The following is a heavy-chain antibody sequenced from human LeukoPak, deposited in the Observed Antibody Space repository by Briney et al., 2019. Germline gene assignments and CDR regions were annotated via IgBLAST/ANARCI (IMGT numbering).Heavy chain of an antibody. D-gene: IGHD3-22*01. CDR3: ARGTYYYESSGYQNFDY. CDR1: GYTFTGYY. V-gene: IGHV1-2*06. CDR2: INPNSGGT. J-gene: IGHJ4*02. Sequence: ASVKVSCKASGYTFTGYYMHWVRQAPGQGLEWMGRINPNSGGTNYAQKFQGRVTMTRDTSISTAYMELSRLRSDDTAVYYCARGTYYYESSGYQNFDYWGQGTLVTVSS.